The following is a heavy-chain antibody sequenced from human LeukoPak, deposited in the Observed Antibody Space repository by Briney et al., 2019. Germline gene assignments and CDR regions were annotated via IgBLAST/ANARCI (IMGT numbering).Heavy chain of an antibody. J-gene: IGHJ4*02. Sequence: ASLKVSCKPSGYTFTGYYLHWVRQAPGQAFEWLGWMNSDTGATLYAQKFQGRVAMSRDTSISTAYMDLSNLRSDDTAVYYCARDRVGSGWPRPFYFEFWGQGTQVTVST. CDR2: MNSDTGAT. CDR3: ARDRVGSGWPRPFYFEF. CDR1: GYTFTGYY. D-gene: IGHD6-19*01. V-gene: IGHV1-2*02.